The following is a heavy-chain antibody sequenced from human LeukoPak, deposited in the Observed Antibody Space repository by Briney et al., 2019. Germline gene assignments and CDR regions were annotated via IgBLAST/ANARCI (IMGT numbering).Heavy chain of an antibody. Sequence: VASVKASCKASGYTFTSYAMNWVRQAPGQGLEWMGWINTNTGNPTYAQGFTGRFVFSLDTSVSTAYLQISSLKAEDTAVYYCARVRGYDLLQLWPGDWFDPWGQGTLVTVSS. CDR2: INTNTGNP. V-gene: IGHV7-4-1*02. D-gene: IGHD5-12*01. CDR1: GYTFTSYA. CDR3: ARVRGYDLLQLWPGDWFDP. J-gene: IGHJ5*02.